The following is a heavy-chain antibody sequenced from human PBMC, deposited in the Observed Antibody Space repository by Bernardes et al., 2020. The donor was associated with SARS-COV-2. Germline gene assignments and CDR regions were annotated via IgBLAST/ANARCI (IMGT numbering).Heavy chain of an antibody. CDR1: GLTSSRYS. D-gene: IGHD1-26*01. Sequence: RGPLWLSCAASGLTSSRYSMNRVPQAPGKGPEWVSPISSSRSDIYYVDPVKGRFTISRYNAKNSLYLQMNSLRAEDTAVYYCARDRWGQYNWCDPWGQGNLVTVAS. CDR3: ARDRWGQYNWCDP. V-gene: IGHV3-21*01. J-gene: IGHJ5*02. CDR2: ISSSRSDI.